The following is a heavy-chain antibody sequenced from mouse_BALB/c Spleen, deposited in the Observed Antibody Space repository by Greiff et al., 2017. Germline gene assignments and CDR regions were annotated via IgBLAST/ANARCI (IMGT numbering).Heavy chain of an antibody. Sequence: EVKLMESGGGLVKPGGSLKLSCAASGFAFSSYDMSWVRQTPEKRLEWVAYISSGGGSTYYPDTVKGRFTISRDNAKNTLYLQMSSLKSEDTAMYYCARHGDYDVDAMDYWGQGTSVTVSS. CDR1: GFAFSSYD. CDR2: ISSGGGST. V-gene: IGHV5-12-1*01. D-gene: IGHD2-4*01. J-gene: IGHJ4*01. CDR3: ARHGDYDVDAMDY.